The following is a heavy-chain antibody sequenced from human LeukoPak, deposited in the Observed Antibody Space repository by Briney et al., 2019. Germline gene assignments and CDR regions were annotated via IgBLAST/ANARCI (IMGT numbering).Heavy chain of an antibody. Sequence: GSLRLSYAASGFTFSSYEMNGVRQAPGKGLEWSGSIYYSGSTYYNPSLKSQVTISVDTSKNQFSLKLSSVTAADTAVYYCARQYNWAMIDYWGQGTLVTVSS. CDR3: ARQYNWAMIDY. CDR1: GFTFSSYE. J-gene: IGHJ4*02. CDR2: IYYSGST. V-gene: IGHV4-39*01. D-gene: IGHD1-20*01.